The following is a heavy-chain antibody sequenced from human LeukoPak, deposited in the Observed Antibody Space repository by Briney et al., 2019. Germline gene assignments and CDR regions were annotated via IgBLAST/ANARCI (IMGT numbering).Heavy chain of an antibody. CDR1: GGSFSGYY. V-gene: IGHV4-34*01. D-gene: IGHD2-2*01. CDR2: INHSGST. J-gene: IGHJ6*02. CDR3: ARGLLGCSSTSCYPSSYYYYGMDV. Sequence: SETLSLTCAVYGGSFSGYYWGWIRQPPGKGLEWIGEINHSGSTNYNPSLKSRVTISVDTSKNQFSLKLSSVTAADTAVYYCARGLLGCSSTSCYPSSYYYYGMDVWGQGTTVTVSS.